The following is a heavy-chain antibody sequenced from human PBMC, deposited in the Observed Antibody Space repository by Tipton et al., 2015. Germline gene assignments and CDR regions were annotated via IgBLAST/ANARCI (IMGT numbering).Heavy chain of an antibody. D-gene: IGHD2/OR15-2a*01. CDR3: ARSGEYHELDY. CDR1: GFSFSSYG. V-gene: IGHV3-33*08. Sequence: SLRLSCVASGFSFSSYGMHWVRQAPGKGLEWVAVMWSDGIKQGYADSVKGRFTVSRDNSRNTVNLQMNRLRAEDTAVYYCARSGEYHELDYWGQGTPVTVSS. J-gene: IGHJ4*02. CDR2: MWSDGIKQ.